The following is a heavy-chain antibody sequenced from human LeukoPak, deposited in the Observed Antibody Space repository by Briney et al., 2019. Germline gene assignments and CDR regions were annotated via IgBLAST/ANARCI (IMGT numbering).Heavy chain of an antibody. CDR2: SNPNRGGT. CDR1: GYTFTGYY. D-gene: IGHD2-15*01. J-gene: IGHJ6*02. CDR3: ARGLGYCSGGSCYSILYGMDV. V-gene: IGHV1-2*02. Sequence: GASVKVSCKASGYTFTGYYMHWVRQAPGQGLEGMGWSNPNRGGTNYAQKFQGRVTITSDTSMSTAYMELSRLRSDDTAVYYCARGLGYCSGGSCYSILYGMDVWGQGTTVTVSS.